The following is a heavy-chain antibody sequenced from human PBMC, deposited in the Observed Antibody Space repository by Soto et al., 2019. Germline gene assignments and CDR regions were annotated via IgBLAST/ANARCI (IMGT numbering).Heavy chain of an antibody. CDR3: ARHVVPNYYGMDV. V-gene: IGHV5-51*01. CDR1: GYSFTSYW. CDR2: IYPGDSET. J-gene: IGHJ6*02. Sequence: GESLKISCKGSGYSFTSYWIGWVRHMPGKGLEWMGIIYPGDSETRYSPSFQGQVTISADKSISTAYLQWSSLKASDTAMYYCARHVVPNYYGMDVWGQGTTVTVSS. D-gene: IGHD2-21*01.